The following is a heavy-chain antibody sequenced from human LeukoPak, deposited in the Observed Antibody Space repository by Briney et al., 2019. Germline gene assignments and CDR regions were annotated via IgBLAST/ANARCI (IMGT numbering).Heavy chain of an antibody. CDR1: GGSISSYY. CDR2: LYTSGST. CDR3: ARAADEVPAVYFDY. J-gene: IGHJ4*02. V-gene: IGHV4-4*07. Sequence: PSETLSLTCTVSGGSISSYYWSWIRQPAGKGLEWIGRLYTSGSTNYNSSLKSRVTMSVDTSKNQFSLKLSSVTAADTAVYYCARAADEVPAVYFDYWGQGALVTVSS. D-gene: IGHD2-2*01.